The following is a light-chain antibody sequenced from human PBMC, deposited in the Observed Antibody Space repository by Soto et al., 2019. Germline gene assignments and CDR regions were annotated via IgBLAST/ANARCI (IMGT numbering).Light chain of an antibody. CDR1: QDIGTW. CDR2: VAS. CDR3: QQADSFPFT. V-gene: IGKV1-12*01. J-gene: IGKJ3*01. Sequence: DIQLTQSPSSVSASVGDRVTITCRASQDIGTWLAWYQQKPGKAPKLLIYVASNLQSGVPSRFSGAGSGTDFNLTITCLQTEDFATYHCQQADSFPFTFGPGTKVDFK.